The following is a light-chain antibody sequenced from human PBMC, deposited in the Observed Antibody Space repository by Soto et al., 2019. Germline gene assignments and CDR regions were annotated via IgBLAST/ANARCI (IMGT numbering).Light chain of an antibody. V-gene: IGKV3D-20*02. CDR3: QQRSNWPIT. Sequence: EIVLTQSPGTLSLSPGERATLSCRASQSVSSSYLAWYQQKPGQAPRLLIFDASSRATGISDRFSGSGSGTDFTLTISSLEPEDFAVYYCQQRSNWPITFGQGTRLEIK. CDR1: QSVSSSY. CDR2: DAS. J-gene: IGKJ5*01.